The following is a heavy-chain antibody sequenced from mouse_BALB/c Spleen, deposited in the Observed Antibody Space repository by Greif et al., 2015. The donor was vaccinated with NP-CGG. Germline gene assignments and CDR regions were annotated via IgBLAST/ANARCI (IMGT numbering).Heavy chain of an antibody. CDR1: GYTFTSYY. J-gene: IGHJ2*01. CDR3: KRSYYGGYFDY. D-gene: IGHD1-1*01. Sequence: QVQLQQSGAELVKPGASVKLSCKASGYTFTSYYMYWVKQRPGQGLEWIGEINPSNGGTNFNEKFKSKATLTVDKSSSTAYMQLSSLTSEDSAVYYCKRSYYGGYFDYWGQGTTLTVSS. CDR2: INPSNGGT. V-gene: IGHV1S81*02.